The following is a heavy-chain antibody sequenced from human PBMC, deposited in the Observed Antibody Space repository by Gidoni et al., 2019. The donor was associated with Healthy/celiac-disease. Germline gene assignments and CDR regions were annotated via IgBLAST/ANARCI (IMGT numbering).Heavy chain of an antibody. Sequence: EVQLVESGGGLVKPRGSLRLSCAASGFTFSRYSMNWVRQAPGKGLEWVSSISSSSSYIYYADSVKGRFTISRDNAKNSLYLQMNSLRAEDTAVYYCAREGIVVVVAATPMDVWGQGTTVTVSS. CDR1: GFTFSRYS. D-gene: IGHD2-15*01. CDR2: ISSSSSYI. CDR3: AREGIVVVVAATPMDV. V-gene: IGHV3-21*01. J-gene: IGHJ6*02.